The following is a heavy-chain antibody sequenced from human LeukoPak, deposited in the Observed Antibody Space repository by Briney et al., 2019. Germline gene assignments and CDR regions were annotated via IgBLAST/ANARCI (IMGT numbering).Heavy chain of an antibody. J-gene: IGHJ4*02. D-gene: IGHD6-13*01. CDR3: ASRPAGSTWYGVFDY. CDR2: VDYNGNT. V-gene: IGHV4-39*07. Sequence: PSETLSLTCTVVGGSISSRDENWNWIRQPPGKGLEWIGNVDYNGNTYYSPSLKSRVTMSLDTSRDQFSLRLSSVTAADTAIYYCASRPAGSTWYGVFDYWSQGTLVTVSS. CDR1: GGSISSRDEN.